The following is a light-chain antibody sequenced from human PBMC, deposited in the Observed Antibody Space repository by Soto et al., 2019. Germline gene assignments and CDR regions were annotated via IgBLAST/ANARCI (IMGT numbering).Light chain of an antibody. CDR3: SSYTSSSTYVI. CDR1: SSDIGGYHY. J-gene: IGLJ2*01. Sequence: QSVVTPPACVSGSTGQLITISCTGSSSDIGGYHYVSWYQQHPGKAPKLMIYEVSSRPSGVSNRFSASKSGNTASLTISGLQAEDEADYYCSSYTSSSTYVIFGGGTKVTVL. CDR2: EVS. V-gene: IGLV2-14*01.